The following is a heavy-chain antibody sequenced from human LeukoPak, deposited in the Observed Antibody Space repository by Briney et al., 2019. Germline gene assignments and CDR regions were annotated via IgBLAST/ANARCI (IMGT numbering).Heavy chain of an antibody. V-gene: IGHV3-30*18. CDR2: ISYDGSNK. J-gene: IGHJ4*02. Sequence: TGGSLRLSCAASGFTFSSYGMHWVRQAPGKGLEWVAVISYDGSNKYYADSVKGRFTISRDNSKNTLYLQMNSLRAGDTAVYYCAKDHFDYWGQGTLVTVSS. CDR1: GFTFSSYG. CDR3: AKDHFDY.